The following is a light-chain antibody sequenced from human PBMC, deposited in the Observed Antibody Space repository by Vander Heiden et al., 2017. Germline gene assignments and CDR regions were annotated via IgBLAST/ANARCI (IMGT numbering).Light chain of an antibody. V-gene: IGLV1-44*01. CDR1: SSNIGSNT. J-gene: IGLJ2*01. CDR3: AAWDDSLNGPV. Sequence: HSVLTHPPSASGAPGHRVTISCSGSSSNIGSNTVNWYQQHPGTTPKLLIYSNNQRPSGVPDRFSGSKSGTSASLAISGLQSEDEADYYCAAWDDSLNGPVFGGGTKLTVL. CDR2: SNN.